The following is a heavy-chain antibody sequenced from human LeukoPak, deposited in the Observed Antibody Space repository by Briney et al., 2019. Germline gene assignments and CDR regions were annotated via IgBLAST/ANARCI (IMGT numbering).Heavy chain of an antibody. V-gene: IGHV3-23*01. J-gene: IGHJ4*02. CDR1: GFTFNSYA. Sequence: GPLRLSCAASGFTFNSYAMRWVRQAPWERLQWVSGISDSGGNTYYADSVRGRFTISRDNSKNTLYLQMNSLRAEDTTVYYCARHRSSWLIDYWGQGTLVTVSS. CDR2: ISDSGGNT. D-gene: IGHD6-6*01. CDR3: ARHRSSWLIDY.